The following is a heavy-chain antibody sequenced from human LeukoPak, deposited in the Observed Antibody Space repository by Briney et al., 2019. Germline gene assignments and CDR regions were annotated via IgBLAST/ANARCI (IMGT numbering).Heavy chain of an antibody. Sequence: GGSLRLSCAASGFTFSSYSMNWVRQAPGKGLEWVSSISSSSSYIYYADSVKGRFTISRDNAKNSLYLQMNSLRAEDTAVYYCARSQEGGGGSCYDYWGQGTLVTVSS. CDR1: GFTFSSYS. V-gene: IGHV3-21*01. D-gene: IGHD2-15*01. J-gene: IGHJ4*02. CDR2: ISSSSSYI. CDR3: ARSQEGGGGSCYDY.